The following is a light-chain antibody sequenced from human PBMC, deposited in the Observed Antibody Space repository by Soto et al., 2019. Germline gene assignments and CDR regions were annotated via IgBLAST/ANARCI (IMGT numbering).Light chain of an antibody. CDR3: QQYNNWPLT. Sequence: EIVMTQSPATMSMSPGERAALSCRASQSVGIHLAWYQQKPGQTPRLLIYSASTRATGIPARFSASGSGTEFTLTISSLQSEDFAVYYCQQYNNWPLTFGPGTRVDIK. CDR1: QSVGIH. J-gene: IGKJ3*01. CDR2: SAS. V-gene: IGKV3-15*01.